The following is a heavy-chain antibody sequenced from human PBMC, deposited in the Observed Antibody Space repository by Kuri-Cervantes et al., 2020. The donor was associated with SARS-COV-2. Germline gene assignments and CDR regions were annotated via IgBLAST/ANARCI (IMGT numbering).Heavy chain of an antibody. J-gene: IGHJ3*02. CDR2: IYYSGST. Sequence: SCTVTGGSISSYYWSWIRQPPGKGLEWIGYIYYSGSTNYNPSLKSRVTISVDTSKNQFSLKLSSVTAADTAVYYCARRSRKGYAFDIWGQGTMVTVSS. CDR3: ARRSRKGYAFDI. V-gene: IGHV4-59*08. CDR1: GGSISSYY.